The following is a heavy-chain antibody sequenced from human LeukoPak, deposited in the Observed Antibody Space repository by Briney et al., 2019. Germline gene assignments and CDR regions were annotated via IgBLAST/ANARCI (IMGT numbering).Heavy chain of an antibody. D-gene: IGHD2-15*01. CDR1: GGSISSSSYY. Sequence: SETLSLTCTVSGGSISSSSYYWGWIRQPPGKGLEWIGSIYYSGSTYYNPSLKSRVTISVDTPKNQFSLKLSSVTAADTAVYYCARLVVAATYYFDYWGQGTLVTVSP. CDR3: ARLVVAATYYFDY. J-gene: IGHJ4*02. V-gene: IGHV4-39*01. CDR2: IYYSGST.